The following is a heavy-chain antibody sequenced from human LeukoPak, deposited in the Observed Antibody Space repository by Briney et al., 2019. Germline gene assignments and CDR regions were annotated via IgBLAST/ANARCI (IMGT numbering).Heavy chain of an antibody. D-gene: IGHD2-15*01. Sequence: GGSLRLSCAASGFTFRNAWMSWVRQAPGKGLEWVGLIKSKTDGGTTDYAAPVKGRFTISRDDSKNTLFLQVNGLKTEDTAFYYGTKGDRYCTGGSSTFYVFLFGGQGTRVTFSS. CDR3: TKGDRYCTGGSSTFYVFLF. J-gene: IGHJ3*01. CDR1: GFTFRNAW. V-gene: IGHV3-15*01. CDR2: IKSKTDGGTT.